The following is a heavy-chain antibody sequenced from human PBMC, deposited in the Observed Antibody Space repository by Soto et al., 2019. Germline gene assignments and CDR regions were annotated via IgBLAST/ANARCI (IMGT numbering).Heavy chain of an antibody. Sequence: PGGSLRLSCAASGFTFSSYAMSWVRQAPGKGLEWVSAISGSGGSTYYADSVKGRFTISRDNSKNTLYLQMNSLRAEDTAVYYCAKAPAKKGVGPWYFDYWGRGTLVTVSS. D-gene: IGHD2-15*01. J-gene: IGHJ4*02. CDR3: AKAPAKKGVGPWYFDY. V-gene: IGHV3-23*01. CDR1: GFTFSSYA. CDR2: ISGSGGST.